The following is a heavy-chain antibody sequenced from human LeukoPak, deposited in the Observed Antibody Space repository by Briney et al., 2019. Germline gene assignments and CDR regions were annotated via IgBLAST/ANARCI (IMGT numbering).Heavy chain of an antibody. V-gene: IGHV3-21*01. D-gene: IGHD2-2*01. CDR3: AKDHLGSSTSPDKNYSDYGMDV. J-gene: IGHJ6*02. CDR2: ISSGSSYI. CDR1: GFTFSSYS. Sequence: GGSLRLSCAASGFTFSSYSMNWVRQAPGKGLEWVSSISSGSSYIYYADSVKGRFTISRDNAKNSLYLQTNSLRAEDTAVYYCAKDHLGSSTSPDKNYSDYGMDVWGQGTTVTVSS.